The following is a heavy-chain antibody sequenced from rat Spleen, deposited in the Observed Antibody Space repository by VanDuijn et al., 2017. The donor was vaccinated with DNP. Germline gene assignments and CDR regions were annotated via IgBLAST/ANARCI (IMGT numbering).Heavy chain of an antibody. D-gene: IGHD5-1*01. V-gene: IGHV2-19*01. CDR3: TRESWGYVMDA. Sequence: QVQLKESGPGLVQPSQTLSLTCAVSGFSVTDYNVQWVRQPPGKGLEWMGIIWTNGNTDYNSTLKSRLRISRDTSKSQVFLKMNSLQTDDTAIYYCTRESWGYVMDAWGQGASVTVSS. J-gene: IGHJ4*01. CDR1: GFSVTDYN. CDR2: IWTNGNT.